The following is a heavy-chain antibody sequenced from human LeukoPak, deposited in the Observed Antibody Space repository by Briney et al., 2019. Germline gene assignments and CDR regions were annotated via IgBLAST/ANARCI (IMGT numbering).Heavy chain of an antibody. CDR1: GYTFTGYY. J-gene: IGHJ4*02. D-gene: IGHD6-13*01. CDR2: FNPDSGGT. V-gene: IGHV1-2*02. CDR3: ARQQQLLDY. Sequence: GASVKVSCKASGYTFTGYYMHWVRQAPGQGLEWMGWFNPDSGGTHYAQKSQGRVTMTRDTSISTAYMELNRLRSDDTAVYYCARQQQLLDYWGQGTLVTVSS.